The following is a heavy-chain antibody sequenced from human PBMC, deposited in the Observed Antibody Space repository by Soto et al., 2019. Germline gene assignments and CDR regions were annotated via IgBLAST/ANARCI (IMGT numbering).Heavy chain of an antibody. J-gene: IGHJ6*02. CDR2: IYHSGST. CDR3: ARDGVATGPWDYYYHGTDV. CDR1: GYPISSGYY. D-gene: IGHD5-12*01. Sequence: SETLSLTCAVSGYPISSGYYWGWIRQPPGKGLEWIGSIYHSGSTYYNPSLKSRVTISVDTSKNQFSLKLSSVTAADTAVYYCARDGVATGPWDYYYHGTDVWGQATTVTVSS. V-gene: IGHV4-38-2*02.